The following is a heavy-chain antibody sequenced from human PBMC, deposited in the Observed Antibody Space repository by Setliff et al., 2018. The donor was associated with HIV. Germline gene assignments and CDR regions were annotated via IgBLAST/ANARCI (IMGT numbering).Heavy chain of an antibody. CDR2: MNPDSRNT. J-gene: IGHJ3*02. D-gene: IGHD6-19*01. CDR3: ARCNSSGPRYGFDI. V-gene: IGHV1-8*02. Sequence: ASVKVSCKPSGYTFTNYDINWVRQAAGQGLEWMGWMNPDSRNTGYAQRFEGSVTMTWDTSISTAYMELNNVKFEDTAVYYCARCNSSGPRYGFDIWGQGTMVTVSS. CDR1: GYTFTNYD.